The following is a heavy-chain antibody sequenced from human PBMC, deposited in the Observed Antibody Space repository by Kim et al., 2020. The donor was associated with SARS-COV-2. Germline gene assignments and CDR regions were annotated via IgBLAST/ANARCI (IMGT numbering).Heavy chain of an antibody. CDR1: GDSITNSY. Sequence: SETLSLTCTVSGDSITNSYWSWLRQPPGKGLEWIGYVYDSRSTQYEPSLKSRLHISVDTSKNQISLKLTSVTATDTAVYYCAKYTSSGFDPWGQGTLVTVSS. CDR2: VYDSRST. J-gene: IGHJ5*02. V-gene: IGHV4-59*08. D-gene: IGHD3-22*01. CDR3: AKYTSSGFDP.